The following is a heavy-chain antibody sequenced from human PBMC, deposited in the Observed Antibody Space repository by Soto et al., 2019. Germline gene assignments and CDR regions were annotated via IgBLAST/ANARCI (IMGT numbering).Heavy chain of an antibody. CDR1: GVSFNTHA. CDR2: INYSGEIT. J-gene: IGHJ4*02. V-gene: IGHV3-23*01. CDR3: AKRTALAGTYY. D-gene: IGHD6-19*01. Sequence: GGSLRLSCAASGVSFNTHAMSWVRQAPGKGLEWVSGINYSGEITSYADSVKGRFTISRDNSKNTVSLQMNSLRGEDTAIYYCAKRTALAGTYYSGPGILVTVSS.